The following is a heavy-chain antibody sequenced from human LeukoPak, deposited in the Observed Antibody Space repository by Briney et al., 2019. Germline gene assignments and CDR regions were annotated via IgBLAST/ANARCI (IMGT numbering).Heavy chain of an antibody. CDR3: VRITKGTADY. CDR1: GGSISPYY. V-gene: IGHV4-59*01. CDR2: ISYSGDT. Sequence: SETLSLTCTVSGGSISPYYWGWIRQPPGKGLEWIGYISYSGDTNYTPSLKSRVTISVDTSKNQFSLKVSSVTAADTAVYYCVRITKGTADYWGQGTLVTVSS. J-gene: IGHJ4*02. D-gene: IGHD3-10*01.